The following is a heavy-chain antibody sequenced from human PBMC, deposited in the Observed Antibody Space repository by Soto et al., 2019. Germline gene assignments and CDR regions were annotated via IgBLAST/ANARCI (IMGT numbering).Heavy chain of an antibody. CDR2: ISAYNGNT. CDR3: ARSGGGYDYVWGSYRYTPFDY. J-gene: IGHJ4*02. CDR1: GYTFTSYG. Sequence: QVQLVQSGAEVKKPGASVKVSCKASGYTFTSYGISWVRQAPGQGLEWMGWISAYNGNTNYAQKLQGRVTMTTDTSTSTAYMEVRSLRSDDTAVYYCARSGGGYDYVWGSYRYTPFDYWGQGTLVTVSS. V-gene: IGHV1-18*01. D-gene: IGHD3-16*02.